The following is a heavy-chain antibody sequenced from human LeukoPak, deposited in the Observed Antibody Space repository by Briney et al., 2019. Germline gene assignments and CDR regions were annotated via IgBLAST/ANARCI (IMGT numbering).Heavy chain of an antibody. CDR2: NSGSGVST. CDR1: GFTFNSYA. V-gene: IGHV3-23*01. J-gene: IGHJ4*02. CDR3: AKDLPGFFDY. Sequence: PGGSLRLSCAASGFTFNSYAMSWVRQAPGKGLEWVSTNSGSGVSTYYADSVKGRFTISRDNSRNTLYLQMNSLRAEDTAVYSCAKDLPGFFDYWGQGTLVTVFS.